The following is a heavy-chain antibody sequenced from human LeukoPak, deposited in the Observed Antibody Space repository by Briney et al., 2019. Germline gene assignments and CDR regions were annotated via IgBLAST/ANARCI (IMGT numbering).Heavy chain of an antibody. CDR1: GFTFTDYW. CDR2: ISYDESRA. J-gene: IGHJ4*02. Sequence: GGSLRLSCAAPGFTFTDYWMPWVRQVPGKGLVWVSRISYDESRANYRDSVKGRFTISRDNPRNKLYLQLNSLRAEDTAVYYCARGIYGDAVSFDHWGQGTLVTVSS. V-gene: IGHV3-74*01. CDR3: ARGIYGDAVSFDH. D-gene: IGHD4-17*01.